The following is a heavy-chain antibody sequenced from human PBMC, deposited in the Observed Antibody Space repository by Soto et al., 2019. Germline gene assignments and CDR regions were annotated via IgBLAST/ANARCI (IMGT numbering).Heavy chain of an antibody. Sequence: GASVKVSCKASGYTFTSYGISWVRQAPGQGLEWMGWISAYNGNTNYAQKLQGRVTMTTDTSTSTAYMELRSLRSDDTAVYYCARDSDYGDYGHYWYFDLWGRGTLVTVSS. CDR2: ISAYNGNT. V-gene: IGHV1-18*01. CDR1: GYTFTSYG. CDR3: ARDSDYGDYGHYWYFDL. J-gene: IGHJ2*01. D-gene: IGHD4-17*01.